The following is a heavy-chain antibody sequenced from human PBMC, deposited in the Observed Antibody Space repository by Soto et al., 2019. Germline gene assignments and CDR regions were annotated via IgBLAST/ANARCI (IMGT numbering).Heavy chain of an antibody. CDR2: ISGSGGST. J-gene: IGHJ4*02. V-gene: IGHV3-23*01. CDR1: GFTFSSYA. CDR3: AKRLNYASPELDY. Sequence: EVQLLESGGGLVQPGGSLRLSCAASGFTFSSYAMSWVRQAPGKGLEWVSAISGSGGSTYYADSVKGRFTISRYNANNTLYLQMNSLRAEDTAVYYCAKRLNYASPELDYWGQGTLVTVSS. D-gene: IGHD3-16*01.